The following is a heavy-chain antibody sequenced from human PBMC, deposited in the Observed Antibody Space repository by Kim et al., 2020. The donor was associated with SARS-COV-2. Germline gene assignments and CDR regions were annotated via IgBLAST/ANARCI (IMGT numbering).Heavy chain of an antibody. Sequence: YADSLKGRFTISKDNAKNSLYLQMNRLRAEDAALYYCAKDMRATDHVFDYWGQGTLVTVSS. D-gene: IGHD1-26*01. CDR3: AKDMRATDHVFDY. V-gene: IGHV3-9*01. J-gene: IGHJ4*02.